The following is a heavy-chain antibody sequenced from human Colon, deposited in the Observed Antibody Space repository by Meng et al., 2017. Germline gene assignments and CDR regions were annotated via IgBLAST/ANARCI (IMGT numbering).Heavy chain of an antibody. CDR2: INHSGST. CDR1: GGSFSGYY. J-gene: IGHJ5*02. D-gene: IGHD3-16*01. Sequence: QVQLQQWGAGLLKPSEPLSPTCAVYGGSFSGYYWSWIRQPPGKGLEWIGEINHSGSTNYNPSLKSRVTISVDTSKNQFSLKLSSVTAADTAVYYCARIRPRLGGKTFDPWGQGTLVTVSS. CDR3: ARIRPRLGGKTFDP. V-gene: IGHV4-34*01.